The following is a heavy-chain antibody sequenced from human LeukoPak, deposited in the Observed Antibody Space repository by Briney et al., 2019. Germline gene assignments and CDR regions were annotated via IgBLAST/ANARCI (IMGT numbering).Heavy chain of an antibody. Sequence: GGSLRLSCAASGFTFSSYAMSWVRQAPGKGLEWVSAISGSGGSTYYADSVKGRFTISRDNSKNTLYLQMNSLRAEDTAVYYCAKGARRSSGYGYYFDYWGQGTLVTVSS. CDR1: GFTFSSYA. J-gene: IGHJ4*02. D-gene: IGHD3-22*01. CDR2: ISGSGGST. V-gene: IGHV3-23*01. CDR3: AKGARRSSGYGYYFDY.